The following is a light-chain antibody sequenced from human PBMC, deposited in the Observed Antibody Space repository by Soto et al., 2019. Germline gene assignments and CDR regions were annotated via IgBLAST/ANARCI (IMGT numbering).Light chain of an antibody. Sequence: ETVVTPSPGTLSLSPGDRATLSCRASQSVSSSYLAWYQQKPGQSPRLLIYGASSRATGIPDRFSGSGSGTDFTLTISRLEPEDFAVYYCQQYGSSPWTFGQGTTGDIK. CDR3: QQYGSSPWT. CDR2: GAS. V-gene: IGKV3-20*01. J-gene: IGKJ1*01. CDR1: QSVSSSY.